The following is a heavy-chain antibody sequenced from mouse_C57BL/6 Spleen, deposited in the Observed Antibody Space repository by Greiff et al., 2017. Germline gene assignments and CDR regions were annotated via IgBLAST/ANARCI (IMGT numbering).Heavy chain of an antibody. V-gene: IGHV1-54*01. CDR1: GYSFTNYL. CDR2: INPGSGGT. J-gene: IGHJ2*01. Sequence: VQLQQSGAELVRPGTSVKVSCKASGYSFTNYLIEWVKQRPGQGLEWIGVINPGSGGTNYNEKFKGKATLTADKSSSTAYMQRSSLTSEDSAVYFCARRWDGGYFDYWGQGTTLTVSS. CDR3: ARRWDGGYFDY. D-gene: IGHD4-1*01.